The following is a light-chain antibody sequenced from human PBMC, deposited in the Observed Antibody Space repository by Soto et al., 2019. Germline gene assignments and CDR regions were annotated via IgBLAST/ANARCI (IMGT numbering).Light chain of an antibody. CDR2: DAS. CDR1: QSISRS. V-gene: IGKV3-15*01. CDR3: QQFSSYPLT. Sequence: EIVLTQSPAILSVSPGERATLSCRASQSISRSLAWYQQKPGQAPRLLISDASTRATGIPARFSGSGSGTDFTLIINRLEPEDVAIYYCQQFSSYPLTFGGGTKVDI. J-gene: IGKJ4*01.